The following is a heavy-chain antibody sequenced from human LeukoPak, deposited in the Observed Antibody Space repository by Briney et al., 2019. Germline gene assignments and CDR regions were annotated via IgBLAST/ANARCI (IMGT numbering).Heavy chain of an antibody. D-gene: IGHD3-22*01. CDR1: GYTFTSYG. Sequence: ASVTVSCKASGYTFTSYGISWVRQAPGQGLEWMGWISAYNGNTNYAQKLQGRVTMTTDTSTSTAYMELRSLRSDDTAVYYCARDLGGIVEADAFDIWGQGTMDTVSS. CDR3: ARDLGGIVEADAFDI. J-gene: IGHJ3*02. V-gene: IGHV1-18*01. CDR2: ISAYNGNT.